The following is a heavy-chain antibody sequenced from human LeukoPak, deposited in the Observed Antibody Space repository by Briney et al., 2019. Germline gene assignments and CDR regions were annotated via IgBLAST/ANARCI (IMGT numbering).Heavy chain of an antibody. CDR3: ARDRIAAAGTRYYYGMDV. CDR2: IYYSGST. D-gene: IGHD6-13*01. CDR1: GGSISSSSYY. J-gene: IGHJ6*02. Sequence: PSETLSLTCTVSGGSISSSSYYWGWIRQPPGKGLEWIGYIYYSGSTNYNPSLKSRVTISVDTSKNQFSLKPSSVTAADTAVYYCARDRIAAAGTRYYYGMDVWGQGTTVTVSS. V-gene: IGHV4-61*01.